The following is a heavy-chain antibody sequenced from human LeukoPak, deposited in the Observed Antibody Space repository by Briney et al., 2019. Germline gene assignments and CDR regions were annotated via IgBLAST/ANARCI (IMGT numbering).Heavy chain of an antibody. D-gene: IGHD3-3*01. V-gene: IGHV1-69*13. CDR1: GCTFSSYA. CDR2: IIPIFGKA. J-gene: IGHJ3*02. CDR3: ARDLAITIFGVVIRTDAFDI. Sequence: SLKASCKASGCTFSSYAISWVRQAPGQGLEWRGGIIPIFGKANYAQKFQGRVTITADASTSTAYMELSSLRSEDTAVYYCARDLAITIFGVVIRTDAFDIWGQGTMVTVSS.